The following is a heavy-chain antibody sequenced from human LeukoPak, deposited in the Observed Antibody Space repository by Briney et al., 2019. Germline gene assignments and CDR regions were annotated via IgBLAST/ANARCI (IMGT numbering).Heavy chain of an antibody. CDR2: ISSSGANT. J-gene: IGHJ6*02. CDR3: AKGDEYNNGALGGMDV. V-gene: IGHV3-23*01. CDR1: GFTFSSYA. Sequence: GGSLRLSCAASGFTFSSYAMSWVRQAPGKGLEWVSVISSSGANTYYADSVKGRFTISRDNSKNTLYLQMNSLRAEDTAVYYCAKGDEYNNGALGGMDVWGQGTTVTVSS. D-gene: IGHD5-18*01.